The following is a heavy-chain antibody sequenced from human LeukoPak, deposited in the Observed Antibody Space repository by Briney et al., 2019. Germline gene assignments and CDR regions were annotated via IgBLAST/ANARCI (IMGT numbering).Heavy chain of an antibody. CDR2: IYDSGST. V-gene: IGHV4-59*01. Sequence: PSETLSLTCTVSGGSISGYYWTWIRQPPGKGLEWIGYIYDSGSTNQNPSLKSRVTISLDTSKNQFSLKLNSVTTAVTAVYYCARSRDAYILGHWGQGILVTVSS. J-gene: IGHJ4*02. CDR3: ARSRDAYILGH. CDR1: GGSISGYY. D-gene: IGHD5-24*01.